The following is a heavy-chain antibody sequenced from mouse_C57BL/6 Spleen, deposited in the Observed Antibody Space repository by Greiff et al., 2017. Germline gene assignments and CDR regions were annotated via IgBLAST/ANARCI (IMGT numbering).Heavy chain of an antibody. J-gene: IGHJ4*01. Sequence: EVKVVESGGGLVKPGGSLKLSCAASGFTFSSYAMSWVRQTPEKRLEWVATISDGGSYTYYPDNVKGRFTISRDNAKNNLYLQMSHLKSEDTAMYYCARDGNDGYYDYAMDYWGQGTSVTVSS. CDR2: ISDGGSYT. D-gene: IGHD2-3*01. V-gene: IGHV5-4*01. CDR1: GFTFSSYA. CDR3: ARDGNDGYYDYAMDY.